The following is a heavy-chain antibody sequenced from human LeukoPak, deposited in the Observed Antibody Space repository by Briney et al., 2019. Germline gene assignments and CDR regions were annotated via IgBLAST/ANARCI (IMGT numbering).Heavy chain of an antibody. J-gene: IGHJ5*02. Sequence: SETLSLTCAVYGGSFSGYYWSWIRQPPGKGLEWIGEINHSGSTNYNPSLKSRVTISVDTSKKQFSLKLSSVTAADTAVYYCARGNFCSSTSSPWGQGTRVTVSS. CDR3: ARGNFCSSTSSP. CDR2: INHSGST. D-gene: IGHD2-2*01. V-gene: IGHV4-34*01. CDR1: GGSFSGYY.